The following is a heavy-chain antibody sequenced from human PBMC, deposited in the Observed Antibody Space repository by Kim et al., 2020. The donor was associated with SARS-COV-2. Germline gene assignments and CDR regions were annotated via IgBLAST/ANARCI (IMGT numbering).Heavy chain of an antibody. Sequence: SETLSLTCTVSGGSFSSYYWSWIRQPPGKGLEWIGYINYSGSTNYNPSLKSRVTISVDTSKNQFSLKLSSVTAADTAVYYCARGHREWLQYTANWYFDLCGRGTLVTVSS. CDR2: INYSGST. J-gene: IGHJ2*01. CDR3: ARGHREWLQYTANWYFDL. D-gene: IGHD3-3*01. CDR1: GGSFSSYY. V-gene: IGHV4-59*01.